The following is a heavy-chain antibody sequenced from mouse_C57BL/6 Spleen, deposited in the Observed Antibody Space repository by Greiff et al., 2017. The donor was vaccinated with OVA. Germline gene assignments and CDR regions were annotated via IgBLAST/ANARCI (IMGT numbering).Heavy chain of an antibody. V-gene: IGHV1-64*01. CDR2: IPPNSGST. J-gene: IGHJ4*01. D-gene: IGHD2-1*01. CDR1: GYTFTSYW. CDR3: ARWGNCGGGAMDY. Sequence: QVQLQQPGAELVKPGASVKLSCKASGYTFTSYWMHWVKQRPGQGLEWIGMIPPNSGSTNYNEKFKSKATLTVAKSSSTAYMQLSSLTSEDSAVYYCARWGNCGGGAMDYWGQGTSVTVAA.